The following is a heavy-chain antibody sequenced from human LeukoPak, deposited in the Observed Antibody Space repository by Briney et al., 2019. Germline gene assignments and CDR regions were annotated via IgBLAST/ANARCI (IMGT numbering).Heavy chain of an antibody. CDR3: ARVVVPAAPDLDY. V-gene: IGHV4-59*01. CDR1: GGSISSYY. J-gene: IGHJ4*02. CDR2: IYYSGST. D-gene: IGHD2-2*01. Sequence: PSETHSLTCTVSGGSISSYYWSWIRQPPGKGLEWIGYIYYSGSTNYNPSLKSRVTISVDTSKNQFSLKLSSVTAADTAVYYCARVVVPAAPDLDYWGQGTLVTVSS.